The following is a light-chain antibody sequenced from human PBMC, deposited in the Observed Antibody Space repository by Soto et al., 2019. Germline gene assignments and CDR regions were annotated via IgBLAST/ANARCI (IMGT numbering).Light chain of an antibody. CDR1: QSVGSK. CDR3: QQYEHLKT. CDR2: GTS. V-gene: IGKV3-15*01. Sequence: EIVMTQSPATLSVSPGARATLSCRASQSVGSKLAWYQQKPGQAPRLLIYGTSTRATGIPARFSGSGSGTEFILTISSLQSEDFAVYYCQQYEHLKTFGQGTKVEIK. J-gene: IGKJ1*01.